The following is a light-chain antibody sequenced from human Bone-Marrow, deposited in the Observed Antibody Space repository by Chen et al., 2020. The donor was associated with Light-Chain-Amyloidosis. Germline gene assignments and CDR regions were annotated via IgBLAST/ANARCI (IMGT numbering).Light chain of an antibody. CDR2: RDT. V-gene: IGLV3-25*03. Sequence: SYDLTQPPSASLSARLTARITCSGDDLPTKYAYWYQQKPGQAPVLVIHRDTERPSGISERFSGSSSGTTATLTISGVQAEDEADYHCQSADSSGTYEVIFGGGTKLTVL. CDR1: DLPTKY. J-gene: IGLJ2*01. CDR3: QSADSSGTYEVI.